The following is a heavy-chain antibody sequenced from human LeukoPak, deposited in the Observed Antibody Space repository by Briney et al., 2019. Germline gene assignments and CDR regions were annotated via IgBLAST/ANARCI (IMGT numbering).Heavy chain of an antibody. D-gene: IGHD3-10*01. CDR3: ARDGWFGTSFDY. Sequence: SVKVSCKASGGTFSSYAISWVRQAPGQGLEWMGGIIPIFGTANYAQKFQGRVTITADESTSTAYMELSSLRSEDTAVYYCARDGWFGTSFDYWGQGTLVTVSS. CDR2: IIPIFGTA. V-gene: IGHV1-69*13. CDR1: GGTFSSYA. J-gene: IGHJ4*02.